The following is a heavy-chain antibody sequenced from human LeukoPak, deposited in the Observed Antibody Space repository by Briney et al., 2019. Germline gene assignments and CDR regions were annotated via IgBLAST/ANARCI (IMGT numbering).Heavy chain of an antibody. D-gene: IGHD4-17*01. CDR1: GYIFTDYY. J-gene: IGHJ3*02. CDR2: INPNSGGT. Sequence: ASVKVSCKASGYIFTDYYMHWVRQAPGQELGWMGRINPNSGGTNYAQKFQGRVTMTRDTSISTAYMELSRLRSDDTAVYYCARDKDYGDYGGSAFDIWGQGTMVTVSS. CDR3: ARDKDYGDYGGSAFDI. V-gene: IGHV1-2*06.